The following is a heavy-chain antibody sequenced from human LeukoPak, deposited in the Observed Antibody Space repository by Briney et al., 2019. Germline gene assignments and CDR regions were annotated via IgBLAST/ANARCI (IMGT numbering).Heavy chain of an antibody. J-gene: IGHJ3*02. CDR1: GFTFSSYA. V-gene: IGHV3-23*01. CDR2: ISGSGGST. CDR3: AKDPRVAAFSDAFDI. D-gene: IGHD6-19*01. Sequence: PGGSLRLSCAASGFTFSSYARSWVRQAPGKGLEWVSAISGSGGSTYYADSVKGGFTISRDNSNNTLYLQMKSLRAEDTAVYYCAKDPRVAAFSDAFDIWGQGTMVTVSS.